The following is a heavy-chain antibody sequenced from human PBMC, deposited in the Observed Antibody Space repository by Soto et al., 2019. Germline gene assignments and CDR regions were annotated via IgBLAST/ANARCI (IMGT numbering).Heavy chain of an antibody. V-gene: IGHV4-59*01. CDR1: GGSISGYY. D-gene: IGHD2-21*02. J-gene: IGHJ4*02. Sequence: QVQLQESGPGLVKPSETLSLTCTVSGGSISGYYWSWIRQPPGKGLDWIGHIFYNGNTNYSPSLKSRVSILVDTSTNQFSLTLSSVTAADTSVYYCARYPCTSGHCQHFDYWGQGTLVTVSS. CDR2: IFYNGNT. CDR3: ARYPCTSGHCQHFDY.